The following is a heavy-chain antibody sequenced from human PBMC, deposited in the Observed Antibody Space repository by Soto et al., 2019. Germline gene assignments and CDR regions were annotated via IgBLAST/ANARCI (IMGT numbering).Heavy chain of an antibody. Sequence: PGGSLRLSCAASGFTFSSYSMNWVRQAPGKGLEWVSYISSSSSTIYYADSVKGRFTISRDNAKNSLYLQMNSLRDEDTAVYYCARVYYDILTGCGLFDYWGQGTLVTVSS. CDR1: GFTFSSYS. V-gene: IGHV3-48*02. J-gene: IGHJ4*02. CDR2: ISSSSSTI. CDR3: ARVYYDILTGCGLFDY. D-gene: IGHD3-9*01.